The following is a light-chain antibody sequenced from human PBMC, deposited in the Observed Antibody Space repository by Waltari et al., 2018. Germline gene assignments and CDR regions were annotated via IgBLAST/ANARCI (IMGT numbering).Light chain of an antibody. J-gene: IGKJ4*01. CDR1: QSVSSN. CDR2: GAS. V-gene: IGKV3-15*01. CDR3: HQHNSWPPLS. Sequence: EIVMTQSPATLSVSPGERATLSCRASQSVSSNLAGYQQKPGQAPRPLIYGASTRATGAPARFSGGGSGTDFTLTISGLQSEDYAVYFCHQHNSWPPLSFGGGTKVEIK.